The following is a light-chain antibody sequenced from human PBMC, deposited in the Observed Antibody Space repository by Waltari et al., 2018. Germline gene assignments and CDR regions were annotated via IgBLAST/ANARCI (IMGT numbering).Light chain of an antibody. CDR1: TSNIQTNY. V-gene: IGLV1-51*01. CDR2: DNS. CDR3: ATWDSRLSGVL. J-gene: IGLJ2*01. Sequence: QTVLTQPPSVSAAPGHKVTISCSGSTSNIQTNYVSRYQQFPATAPKLLIFDNSQRPSGIPDRFSASKSGTSATLTITGLQTGDEADYYCATWDSRLSGVLFGGGTKLTVL.